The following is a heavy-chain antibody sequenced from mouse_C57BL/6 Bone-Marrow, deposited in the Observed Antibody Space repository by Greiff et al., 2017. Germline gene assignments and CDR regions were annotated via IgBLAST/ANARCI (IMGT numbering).Heavy chain of an antibody. V-gene: IGHV1-59*01. Sequence: QVHVKQPGAELVRPGTSVKLSCKASGYTFTSYWMHWVKQRPGQGLEWIGVIDPSDSYTNYNQKFKGKATLTVDTSSSTAYMQLSSLTSEDSAVYYCARGYSWGQGTTLTVSS. CDR3: ARGYS. CDR2: IDPSDSYT. J-gene: IGHJ2*01. CDR1: GYTFTSYW.